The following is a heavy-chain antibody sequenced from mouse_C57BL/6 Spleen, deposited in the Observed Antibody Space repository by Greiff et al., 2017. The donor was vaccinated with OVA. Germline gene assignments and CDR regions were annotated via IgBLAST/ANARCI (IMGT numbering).Heavy chain of an antibody. CDR3: ARRGTGNWYCDV. CDR2: IDPSDSYT. V-gene: IGHV1-69*01. Sequence: VQLQQPGAELVMPGASVKLSCKASGYTFTSYWMHWVKQRPGPGLEWIGEIDPSDSYTNYNQKFKGKSTLTVDKSSSTAYMQLSSLTSEDSAVYYCARRGTGNWYCDVWGTGTTVTVSS. J-gene: IGHJ1*03. D-gene: IGHD4-1*01. CDR1: GYTFTSYW.